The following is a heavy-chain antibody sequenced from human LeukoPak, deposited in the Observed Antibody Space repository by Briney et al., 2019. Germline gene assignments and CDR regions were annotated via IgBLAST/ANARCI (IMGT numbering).Heavy chain of an antibody. V-gene: IGHV1-46*01. CDR2: SDRRGRNS. J-gene: IGHJ4*02. D-gene: IGHD3-3*01. CDR3: ESADRFFGVASPPY. CDR1: GGTLTSDY. Sequence: ASVKVSCKASGGTLTSDYFHWVRQAPGQGLAWVGLSDRRGRNSELASQFRGRVIMAGDISTSTVYMTLSELASEDTATYYCESADRFFGVASPPYWGQGTPVTVSS.